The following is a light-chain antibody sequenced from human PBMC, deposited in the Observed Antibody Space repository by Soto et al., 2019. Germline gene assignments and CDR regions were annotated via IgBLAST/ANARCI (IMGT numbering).Light chain of an antibody. Sequence: QSVLTQPPSASGTPGQRVTISCSGSSSNIGSNTVNWYQQLPGTAPKLLIYSNNQRPSGVPDRFSGSKSGTLASLAISGLQSEDEAAYYCAAWDDSLNAVVFGGGTKLTVL. CDR3: AAWDDSLNAVV. CDR1: SSNIGSNT. V-gene: IGLV1-44*01. CDR2: SNN. J-gene: IGLJ2*01.